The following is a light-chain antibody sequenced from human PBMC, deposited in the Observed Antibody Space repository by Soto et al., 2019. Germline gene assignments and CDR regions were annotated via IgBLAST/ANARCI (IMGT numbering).Light chain of an antibody. V-gene: IGKV1-9*01. J-gene: IGKJ4*01. CDR1: QGISSY. CDR2: AAS. Sequence: DIQLTQSPSFLSASVGDRVTITCRASQGISSYLAWYQQKPGKAPKFLIYAASTLQRGVPSRFSGSGSGTEFTLTISSLQPEDFTAYYCQQLNSYPTFGGGTKVEIK. CDR3: QQLNSYPT.